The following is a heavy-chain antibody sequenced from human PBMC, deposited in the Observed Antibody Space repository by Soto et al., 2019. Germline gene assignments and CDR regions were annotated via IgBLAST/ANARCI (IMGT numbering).Heavy chain of an antibody. Sequence: PSETLSLTCAVYGGSFSSYYWGWIRQPPGKGLEWIGSIYYSGSTYYNPSLKSRVTISVDTSKNQFSLKLSSVTAADTAVYYCARAASRFYGSGSYRTNWFDPWGQGTLVTVSS. D-gene: IGHD3-10*01. V-gene: IGHV4-34*01. CDR3: ARAASRFYGSGSYRTNWFDP. CDR1: GGSFSSYY. CDR2: IYYSGST. J-gene: IGHJ5*02.